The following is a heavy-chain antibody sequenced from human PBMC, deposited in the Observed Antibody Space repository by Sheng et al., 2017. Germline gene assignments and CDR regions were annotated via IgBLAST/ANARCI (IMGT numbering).Heavy chain of an antibody. CDR2: ISSSSSYI. CDR1: GFTFSSYS. J-gene: IGHJ3*02. Sequence: EVQLVESGGGLVKPGGSLRLSCAASGFTFSSYSMNWVRQAPGKGLEWVSSISSSSSYIYYADSVKGRFTISRDNAKNSLYLQMNSLRAEDTAVYYCARDEPGDYSSSGDAFDIWGQGTMVTVSS. V-gene: IGHV3-21*01. D-gene: IGHD6-13*01. CDR3: ARDEPGDYSSSGDAFDI.